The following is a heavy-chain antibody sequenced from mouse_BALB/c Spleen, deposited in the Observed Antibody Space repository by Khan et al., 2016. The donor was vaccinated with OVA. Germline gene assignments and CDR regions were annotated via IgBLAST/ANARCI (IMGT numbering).Heavy chain of an antibody. D-gene: IGHD2-14*01. CDR3: AKNYRYDVYFDY. J-gene: IGHJ2*01. V-gene: IGHV1S136*01. CDR1: GYTFTSYV. Sequence: EVQLKESGPELVKPGASVKMSCEASGYTFTSYVIHWVKQKPGQGLEWIGYIYPFNDDTKYNEKFKGKATLTSDTSSSTAYMELRSLTSEDSAVYYCAKNYRYDVYFDYWGQGTTLTVSS. CDR2: IYPFNDDT.